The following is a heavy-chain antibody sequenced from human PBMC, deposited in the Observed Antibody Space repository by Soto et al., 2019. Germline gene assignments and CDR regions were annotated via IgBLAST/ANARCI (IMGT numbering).Heavy chain of an antibody. J-gene: IGHJ3*01. CDR2: IWFDASRI. Sequence: GGSLRLSCAASGFTFTTYGIHWVRQAPGKGPEWVAFIWFDASRIYYADSVKGRFTISRDDSKNTVHLQMNSLRVEDTAVYYCARDLLEEPADYYDTKADALDPWGQGRMVTVSS. CDR1: GFTFTTYG. V-gene: IGHV3-33*01. CDR3: ARDLLEEPADYYDTKADALDP. D-gene: IGHD3-22*01.